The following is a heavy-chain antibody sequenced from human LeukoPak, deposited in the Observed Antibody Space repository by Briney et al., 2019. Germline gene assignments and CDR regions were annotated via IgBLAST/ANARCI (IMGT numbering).Heavy chain of an antibody. CDR3: ARDQWRQLDFFDY. CDR1: GLTFSSYW. Sequence: GGSLRLSCAASGLTFSSYWMSWVRQAPGKGLEWVANIKQDGSEKYYVDSVKGRFTISRDNAKNSLYLQMNSLRAEDTAVYYCARDQWRQLDFFDYWGQGTLVTVSS. D-gene: IGHD2-15*01. J-gene: IGHJ4*02. V-gene: IGHV3-7*01. CDR2: IKQDGSEK.